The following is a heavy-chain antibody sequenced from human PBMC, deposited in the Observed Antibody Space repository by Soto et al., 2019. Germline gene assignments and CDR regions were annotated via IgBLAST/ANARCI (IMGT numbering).Heavy chain of an antibody. J-gene: IGHJ5*02. CDR1: GGSISSYY. Sequence: QVQLQESGPGLVKPSETLSLTCTVSGGSISSYYWSWIRQPPGKGLEWIGYIYYSGSTNYNPSLTSRVTISVDTAKNQFSLKLSSVTAADTAVYYCARDRTYCSSTSCFNWFDPWGQGTLVTVSS. CDR2: IYYSGST. CDR3: ARDRTYCSSTSCFNWFDP. D-gene: IGHD2-2*01. V-gene: IGHV4-59*01.